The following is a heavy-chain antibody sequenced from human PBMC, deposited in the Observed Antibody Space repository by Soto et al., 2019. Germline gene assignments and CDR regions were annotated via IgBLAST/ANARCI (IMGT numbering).Heavy chain of an antibody. V-gene: IGHV1-18*01. CDR1: GYTFTSYG. J-gene: IGHJ4*02. D-gene: IGHD6-25*01. CDR3: AGEHGSKFDY. Sequence: QVQLVQSGAEVKKPGASVKVSCKASGYTFTSYGISWVRQAPGQGLEWMGWISAYNGNTNYAQKLQGRVTMTTDTATRTAGSELSNLRSDYTSVYYFAGEHGSKFDYWGQGTLVTVSS. CDR2: ISAYNGNT.